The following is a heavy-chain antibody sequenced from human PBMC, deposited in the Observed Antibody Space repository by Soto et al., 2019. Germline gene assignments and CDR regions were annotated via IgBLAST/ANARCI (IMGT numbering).Heavy chain of an antibody. D-gene: IGHD3-10*01. Sequence: QVHLVQSGAEVKKPGASVKVSCKASGYTFTSYGITWVRQAPGQGLEWMGWISAHNGNTDYAQKLQGRFIVTRDTSTSTAYMGLRSLRSDDTAVYYCARGRYGAYWGQGALVTVSS. V-gene: IGHV1-18*01. CDR1: GYTFTSYG. CDR3: ARGRYGAY. CDR2: ISAHNGNT. J-gene: IGHJ4*02.